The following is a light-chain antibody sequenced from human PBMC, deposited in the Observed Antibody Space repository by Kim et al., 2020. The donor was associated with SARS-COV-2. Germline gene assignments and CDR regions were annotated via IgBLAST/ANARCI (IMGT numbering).Light chain of an antibody. CDR2: SNN. CDR3: AAWDDSLNGQV. V-gene: IGLV1-44*01. Sequence: GQRAHHSLPGSTPTIVGNPVNWDAQPPGTAPKLLIYSNNQRPSGVPARFSGSKSGTSASLAISGLQSEDEADYYCAAWDDSLNGQVFGGGTQLTVL. CDR1: TPTIVGNP. J-gene: IGLJ3*02.